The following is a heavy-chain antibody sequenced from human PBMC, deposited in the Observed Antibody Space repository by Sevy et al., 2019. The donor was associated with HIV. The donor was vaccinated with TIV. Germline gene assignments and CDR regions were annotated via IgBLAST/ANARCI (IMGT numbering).Heavy chain of an antibody. D-gene: IGHD6-19*01. Sequence: SETLSLTCSVSGASITSTDYYWGWIRQSPGKGLEWIVSIRHSARTFYNPSLKSRVTISADTSKNQFSLKLSSVTAADTSIYYCVGPKLTYSSGWHYFDYWGQGTVVTVSS. CDR1: GASITSTDYY. V-gene: IGHV4-39*01. CDR2: IRHSART. J-gene: IGHJ4*02. CDR3: VGPKLTYSSGWHYFDY.